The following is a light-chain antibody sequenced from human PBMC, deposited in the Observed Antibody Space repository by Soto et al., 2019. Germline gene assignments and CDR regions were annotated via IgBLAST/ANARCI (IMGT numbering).Light chain of an antibody. V-gene: IGKV4-1*01. Sequence: DIVMTQSPDSLAVSLGERATINCKSSQSVLYSSSNKNYLAWYQQKPGQPPKLLIYWASTRGSGVPDRFTGSGSGTDFTLTISRLQAEDVAVYYCQQSYTPPTFGQGTEVEIK. CDR2: WAS. J-gene: IGKJ1*01. CDR3: QQSYTPPT. CDR1: QSVLYSSSNKNY.